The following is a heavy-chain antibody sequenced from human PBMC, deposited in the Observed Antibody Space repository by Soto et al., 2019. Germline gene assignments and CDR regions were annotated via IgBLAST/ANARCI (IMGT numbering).Heavy chain of an antibody. CDR1: GSDITTYY. J-gene: IGHJ5*02. V-gene: IGHV4-59*01. CDR2: IYDTGST. CDR3: ARCPIDHNWFDP. Sequence: SETLSLTCSVSGSDITTYYWSWLRQSPGKGLEWIGHIYDTGSTTYNPSLKSRVTISVDTSNKQFSLRLTSVTAADTAVYYCARCPIDHNWFDPWGQGTLVTVSS. D-gene: IGHD3-9*01.